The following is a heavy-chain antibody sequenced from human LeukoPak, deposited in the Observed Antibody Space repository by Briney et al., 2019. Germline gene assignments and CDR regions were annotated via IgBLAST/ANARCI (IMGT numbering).Heavy chain of an antibody. V-gene: IGHV4-59*01. Sequence: PSQTLSLTCTVSGGSISSYYWSWIRQSPGKGLEWIGYIYYSGSTNYNPSLKSRVTISVDTSKNQFSLKLSSVTAADTAVYYCARVMNPYDYGDYWPSIEENWGQGTLVTVSS. CDR2: IYYSGST. D-gene: IGHD4-17*01. CDR1: GGSISSYY. J-gene: IGHJ4*02. CDR3: ARVMNPYDYGDYWPSIEEN.